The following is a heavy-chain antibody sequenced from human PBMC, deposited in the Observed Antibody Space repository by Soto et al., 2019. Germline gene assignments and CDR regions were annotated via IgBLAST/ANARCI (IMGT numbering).Heavy chain of an antibody. CDR1: GFTFSSYG. CDR2: ISYDGSNK. J-gene: IGHJ4*02. CDR3: ANRRGFYGDYDPFDY. D-gene: IGHD4-17*01. Sequence: QVQLVESGGGVVQPGRSLRLSCAASGFTFSSYGMHWVRQAPGKGLEWVAVISYDGSNKYYADSVKGRFTISRDNSKNTLYLQMNSLRAEDTAVYYCANRRGFYGDYDPFDYWGQGTLVTVSS. V-gene: IGHV3-30*18.